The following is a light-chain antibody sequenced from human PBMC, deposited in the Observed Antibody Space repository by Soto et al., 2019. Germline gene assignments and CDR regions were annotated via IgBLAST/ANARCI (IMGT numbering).Light chain of an antibody. Sequence: QSALTQPPSASGSPGQSLTISCTGTSSDVGYYNFVFWYQQHPGKAPKLIMYEVNKRPSGVPDRFSGSKSGNTASLTVSGLQTEDEADYYCSSYAGSDIFVFGGGTKLTVL. V-gene: IGLV2-8*01. CDR2: EVN. CDR3: SSYAGSDIFV. J-gene: IGLJ2*01. CDR1: SSDVGYYNF.